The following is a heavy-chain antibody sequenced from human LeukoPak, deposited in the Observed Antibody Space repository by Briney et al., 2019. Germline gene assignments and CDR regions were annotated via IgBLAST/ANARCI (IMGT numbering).Heavy chain of an antibody. D-gene: IGHD7-27*01. J-gene: IGHJ5*02. CDR1: GFTFSSYA. V-gene: IGHV3-30-3*01. CDR3: AKDGRGTSWNWGNWFDP. CDR2: ISYDGSNK. Sequence: GRSLRLSCAASGFTFSSYAMHWVRQAPGKGLEWVAVISYDGSNKYYADSVKGRFTISRDNSKNTLYLQMNSLRAEDTAVYYCAKDGRGTSWNWGNWFDPWGQGTLVTVSS.